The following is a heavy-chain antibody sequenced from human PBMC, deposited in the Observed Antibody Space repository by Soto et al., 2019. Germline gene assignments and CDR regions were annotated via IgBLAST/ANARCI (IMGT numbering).Heavy chain of an antibody. D-gene: IGHD3-10*01. J-gene: IGHJ4*02. CDR2: ISSNGGST. CDR3: VNPSTLYYYGSGSYPKINDY. CDR1: GFTFSIYA. V-gene: IGHV3-64D*06. Sequence: GSLLLACTASGFTFSIYAMHWVRQAPGKGLEYVSAISSNGGSTYYADSVKGRFTISRDNSKNTLYLQMSSLRAEDTAVYYCVNPSTLYYYGSGSYPKINDYWGQGTLVTVYS.